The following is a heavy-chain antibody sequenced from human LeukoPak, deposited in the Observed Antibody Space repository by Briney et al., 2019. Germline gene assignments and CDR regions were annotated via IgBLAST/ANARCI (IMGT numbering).Heavy chain of an antibody. Sequence: ASVKVSCKASGYTFTSYYMHWVRQAPGQGLEWMGIINPSGGSTSYAQKFQGRVTITADKSTSTAYMELSSLRSEDTAVYYCAREDCTNGVCYSGQKHFDYWGQGTLVTVSS. D-gene: IGHD2-8*01. CDR3: AREDCTNGVCYSGQKHFDY. V-gene: IGHV1-46*01. CDR1: GYTFTSYY. J-gene: IGHJ4*02. CDR2: INPSGGST.